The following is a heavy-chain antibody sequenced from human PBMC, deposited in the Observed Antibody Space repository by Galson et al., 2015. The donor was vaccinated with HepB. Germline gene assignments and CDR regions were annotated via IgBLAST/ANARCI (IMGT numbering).Heavy chain of an antibody. CDR1: GGTFSSYA. J-gene: IGHJ5*02. CDR3: ARHDPYDFWSGYYLRVSGFWFDP. V-gene: IGHV1-69*04. CDR2: IIPILGTA. Sequence: SVKVSCKASGGTFSSYAISWVRQAPGQGLEWMGRIIPILGTANYAQKFQGRVTITADKSTSTAYMELSSLRSEDTAVYYCARHDPYDFWSGYYLRVSGFWFDPWGQGTLVTVSS. D-gene: IGHD3-3*01.